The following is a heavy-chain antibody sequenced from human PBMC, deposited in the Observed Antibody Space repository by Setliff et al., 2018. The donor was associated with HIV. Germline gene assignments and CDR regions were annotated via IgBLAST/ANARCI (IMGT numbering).Heavy chain of an antibody. Sequence: SETLSLTCTVSGDSINSHFWTWIRQSPRKGLEWIGYISSTGAAWYNPSLKSRVTMSIDTSKIHFSLTLSSVSGADTALYFCARGGRRAFDIWGQGAMVTVSS. V-gene: IGHV4-59*11. CDR1: GDSINSHF. J-gene: IGHJ3*02. CDR2: ISSTGAA. D-gene: IGHD1-26*01. CDR3: ARGGRRAFDI.